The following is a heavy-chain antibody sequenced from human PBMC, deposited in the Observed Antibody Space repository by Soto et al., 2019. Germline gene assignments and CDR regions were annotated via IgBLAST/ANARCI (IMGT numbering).Heavy chain of an antibody. Sequence: QVQLVESGGGVVQPGRSLRLSCAASGFTFSSYGMHWVRQAPGKGLEWVAVISYDGSNKYYADSVKGRFTISRDNSKNPLSLQMNSLSGEDTAAYYCARSPYSVIYLAAFDYWGQGTLVTVSS. CDR3: ARSPYSVIYLAAFDY. V-gene: IGHV3-30*03. D-gene: IGHD1-26*01. CDR1: GFTFSSYG. CDR2: ISYDGSNK. J-gene: IGHJ4*02.